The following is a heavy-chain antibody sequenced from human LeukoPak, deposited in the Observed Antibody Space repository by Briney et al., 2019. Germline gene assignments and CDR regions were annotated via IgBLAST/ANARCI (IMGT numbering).Heavy chain of an antibody. J-gene: IGHJ5*02. Sequence: SEPLSLTCTVSGGSISGYYWSWIRQPPGKGLEWIGYIYYSGTTSYNPSLRSRVTISVDTSKNQFSLRLSSVTATDTAVYYCARLHSSRAEEFDPWGQGTLVTVSS. CDR3: ARLHSSRAEEFDP. V-gene: IGHV4-59*01. CDR2: IYYSGTT. CDR1: GGSISGYY.